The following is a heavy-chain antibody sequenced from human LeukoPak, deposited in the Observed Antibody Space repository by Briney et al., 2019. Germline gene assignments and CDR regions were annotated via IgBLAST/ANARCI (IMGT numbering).Heavy chain of an antibody. J-gene: IGHJ4*02. CDR1: GFTFSSYE. CDR3: ATYLKVTLDY. V-gene: IGHV3-48*03. CDR2: ISSSSSTI. Sequence: GGSLRLSCAASGFTFSSYEMNWVRQAPGKGLEWVSYISSSSSTIYYADSVKGRFTISRDNAKNSLYLQMKSLRAEDTAVYYCATYLKVTLDYWGQGTLVTVSS. D-gene: IGHD2-21*02.